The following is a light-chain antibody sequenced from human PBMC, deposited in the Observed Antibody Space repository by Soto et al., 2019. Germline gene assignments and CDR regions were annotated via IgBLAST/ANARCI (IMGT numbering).Light chain of an antibody. Sequence: QSVRTQPASVSGSPGQSITISCPGTSGVVETYDLVSCYRQHPGKAPKLLIYEVAKRPSGVSNRFSGSKSGNTASLTISGLQAEDEADYYCCSYAGSNTNVFGTGTKVTVL. CDR1: SGVVETYDL. CDR2: EVA. J-gene: IGLJ1*01. V-gene: IGLV2-23*02. CDR3: CSYAGSNTNV.